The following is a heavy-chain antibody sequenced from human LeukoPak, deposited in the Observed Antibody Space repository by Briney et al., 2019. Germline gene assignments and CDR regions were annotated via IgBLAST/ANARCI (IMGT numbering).Heavy chain of an antibody. CDR2: ISSSSSYI. Sequence: IPGGSLRLSCAASGFTFSSYSMNRVRQAPGKGLEWVSSISSSSSYIYYADSVKGRFTISRDNAKNSLYLQMNSLRAEDTAVYYCARDASYYDSSGYSSYWGQGTLVTVSS. CDR3: ARDASYYDSSGYSSY. J-gene: IGHJ4*02. D-gene: IGHD3-22*01. V-gene: IGHV3-21*01. CDR1: GFTFSSYS.